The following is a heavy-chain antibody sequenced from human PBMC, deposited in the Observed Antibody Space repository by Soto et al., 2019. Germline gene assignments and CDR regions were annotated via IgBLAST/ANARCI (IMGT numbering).Heavy chain of an antibody. CDR2: TYYRSRWYN. CDR1: GDSVSSNSAA. V-gene: IGHV6-1*01. J-gene: IGHJ6*03. D-gene: IGHD6-6*01. Sequence: PSQTLSLTCAISGDSVSSNSAAWNWIRQSPSRGLEWLGRTYYRSRWYNDYAVSVKSRITVNPDTSKNQFSLHLNSVTPEDTAVYYCARDTGQLVAEDYYYYMDVWGKGTTVTVSS. CDR3: ARDTGQLVAEDYYYYMDV.